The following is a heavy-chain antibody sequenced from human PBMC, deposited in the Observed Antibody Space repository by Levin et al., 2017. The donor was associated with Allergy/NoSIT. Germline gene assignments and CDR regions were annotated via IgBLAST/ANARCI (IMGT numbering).Heavy chain of an antibody. CDR1: GFTFGDYS. V-gene: IGHV3-49*03. Sequence: RAGGSLRLSCTASGFTFGDYSMSWFRQAPGKGLEWVGFISSNANGGSTEYAASVKGRFTISRDDSKGIAYLQMNSVKTEDTAVYYCTPFGVVIGNWGQGTLVTVSA. D-gene: IGHD3-3*01. CDR3: TPFGVVIGN. CDR2: ISSNANGGST. J-gene: IGHJ4*02.